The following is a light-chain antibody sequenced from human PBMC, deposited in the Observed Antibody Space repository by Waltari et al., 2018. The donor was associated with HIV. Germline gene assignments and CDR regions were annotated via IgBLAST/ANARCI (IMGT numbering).Light chain of an antibody. CDR3: QVWDGRGDPVI. Sequence: SYVLTQPPSVSVAPGQTARITCGGTNIAATKRSHWDRPHPGQAPVVVIYDDSDRPSGIPDRFSGSSSGDTATLTISRAEAGDEADYYCQVWDGRGDPVIFGGGTKLAVV. CDR2: DDS. V-gene: IGLV3-21*02. CDR1: NIAATKR. J-gene: IGLJ2*01.